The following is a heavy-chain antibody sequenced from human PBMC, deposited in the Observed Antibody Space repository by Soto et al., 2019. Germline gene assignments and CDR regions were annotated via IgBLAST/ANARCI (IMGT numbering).Heavy chain of an antibody. CDR2: LIHGGST. D-gene: IGHD3-16*01. V-gene: IGHV4-34*12. CDR1: GASLGGFH. J-gene: IGHJ3*02. Sequence: SETLSLTCAIYGASLGGFHWTWLRQAPGKGLEWIGELIHGGSTNYNPSLKGRVSFSLDTSKKQFSLHLMSVTAADTAVYYCARSPLGYDYVRQTWREVGDSFDIWGRGTSVTVSS. CDR3: ARSPLGYDYVRQTWREVGDSFDI.